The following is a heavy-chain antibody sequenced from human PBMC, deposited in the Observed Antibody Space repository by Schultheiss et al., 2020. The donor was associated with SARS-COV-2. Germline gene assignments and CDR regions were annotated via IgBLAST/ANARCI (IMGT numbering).Heavy chain of an antibody. D-gene: IGHD3-22*01. J-gene: IGHJ2*01. V-gene: IGHV4-34*01. CDR2: INYGGTT. Sequence: SETLSLTCGVYGGSFSGYYWSWIRQPPGKGLQWIGEINYGGTTNYNPSLKSRVSLSVDTSKNQFSLKLSSVTAADTAVYYCAREAYYYDSSGYEPRPYWYFDLWGRGTLVTVSS. CDR3: AREAYYYDSSGYEPRPYWYFDL. CDR1: GGSFSGYY.